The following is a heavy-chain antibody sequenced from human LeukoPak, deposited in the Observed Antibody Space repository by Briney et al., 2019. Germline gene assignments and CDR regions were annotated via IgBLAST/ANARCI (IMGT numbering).Heavy chain of an antibody. J-gene: IGHJ4*02. D-gene: IGHD5-12*01. CDR1: GGSISSYY. CDR2: IYYSGST. Sequence: SETLSLTCTVSGGSISSYYWSWIRQPPGKGLEWIGYIYYSGSTNYNPSLKSRVTISVDTSKNQFSLKLSSVTAADTAVYYCARSPDVDIVPTIRPRGIYYFDYWGQGTLVTVSS. V-gene: IGHV4-59*08. CDR3: ARSPDVDIVPTIRPRGIYYFDY.